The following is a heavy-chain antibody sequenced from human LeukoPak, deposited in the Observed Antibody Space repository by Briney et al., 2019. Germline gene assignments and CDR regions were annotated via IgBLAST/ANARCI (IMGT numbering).Heavy chain of an antibody. CDR2: INLYSGGT. V-gene: IGHV1-2*02. CDR1: GYTFTGYY. J-gene: IGHJ6*03. CDR3: ARGGETDDFSSYYIDV. D-gene: IGHD2-21*02. Sequence: ASVKVSCKASGYTFTGYYMHWVRQAPGLGLEWMGWINLYSGGTIYAQEFQGRVTLTRDTSITTAYMVLSSLTSDDMAVYYCARGGETDDFSSYYIDVWGIGTTVTVSS.